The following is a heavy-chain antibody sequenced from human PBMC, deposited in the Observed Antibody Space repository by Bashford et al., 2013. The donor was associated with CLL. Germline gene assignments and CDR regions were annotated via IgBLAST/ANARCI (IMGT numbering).Heavy chain of an antibody. CDR1: GGTFSSYA. J-gene: IGHJ4*01. CDR2: IIPIFGYS. D-gene: IGHD5-18*01. Sequence: SVKGLLQGLLGGTFSSYAISWVRQAPGQGLEWMGGIIPIFGYSKLRTEVPRAESRLPADESTSTAYMELSSLRSEDTAVYYCARDREDTAMGDFDYWGQGKPWVTVSS. CDR3: ARDREDTAMGDFDY. V-gene: IGHV1-69*13.